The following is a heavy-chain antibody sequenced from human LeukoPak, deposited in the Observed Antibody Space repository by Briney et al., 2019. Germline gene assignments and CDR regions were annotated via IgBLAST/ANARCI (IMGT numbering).Heavy chain of an antibody. V-gene: IGHV3-9*01. CDR1: AFTFDDYA. CDR2: ISRNSGAI. Sequence: GGSLRLSCAASAFTFDDYAMHWVRHAPGKGLEWVSGISRNSGAIGYADSVKGRFTISRDNSKNTLYLQMNTLRDEDAAVYYCDPHDSSSHFWGQGTLVTVSS. CDR3: DPHDSSSHF. D-gene: IGHD6-6*01. J-gene: IGHJ4*02.